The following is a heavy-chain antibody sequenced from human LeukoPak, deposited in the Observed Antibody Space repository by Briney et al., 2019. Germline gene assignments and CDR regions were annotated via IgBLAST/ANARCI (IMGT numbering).Heavy chain of an antibody. Sequence: GGSLRLSCAASGFTFSSYSMNWVRQAPGKGLEWVSSISSSSSYIYYADSVKGRFTISRDNAKNSLYLQMNSLRAEDTAVYYCARECGGSCPHYYYYGMDVWGQGTTFTVSS. D-gene: IGHD2-15*01. J-gene: IGHJ6*02. CDR2: ISSSSSYI. CDR1: GFTFSSYS. V-gene: IGHV3-21*01. CDR3: ARECGGSCPHYYYYGMDV.